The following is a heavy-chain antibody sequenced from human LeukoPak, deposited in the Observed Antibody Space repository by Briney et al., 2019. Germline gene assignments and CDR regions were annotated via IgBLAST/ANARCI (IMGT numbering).Heavy chain of an antibody. D-gene: IGHD3-22*01. J-gene: IGHJ4*02. CDR1: GGTFSSYA. Sequence: ASVKVSFEASGGTFSSYAISWVRQAPGQGLEWMGRIIPILGIANYAQKFQGRVTITADKSTSTAYMELSSLRSEDTAVYYCARDRLPTYYYDSSGYPLGYWGQGTLVTVSS. V-gene: IGHV1-69*04. CDR3: ARDRLPTYYYDSSGYPLGY. CDR2: IIPILGIA.